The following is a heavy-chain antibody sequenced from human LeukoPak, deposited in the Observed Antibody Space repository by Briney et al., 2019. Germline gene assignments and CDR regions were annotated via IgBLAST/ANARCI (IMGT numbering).Heavy chain of an antibody. V-gene: IGHV3-72*01. CDR2: TKNKGQSHIT. CDR1: GFTFSDHY. CDR3: ARDTAAALDF. J-gene: IGHJ4*02. D-gene: IGHD6-6*01. Sequence: GGSLRLSCAASGFTFSDHYMDWVRQAPGKGLEWVGRTKNKGQSHITDYAASVKGRFFSSRDDSKNSLYLQMNSLQTDDTGIYYCARDTAAALDFWGQGILVTDSS.